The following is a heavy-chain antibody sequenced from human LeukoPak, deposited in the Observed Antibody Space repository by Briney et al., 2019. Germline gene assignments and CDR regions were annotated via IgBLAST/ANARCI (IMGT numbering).Heavy chain of an antibody. Sequence: GGSLRLSCAASGFTFSSYAMSWVRQAPGKGLEWVSAISGSGGSTYYADSVQGRFTISRDNAQNTLYLEMNSLRVEDTAVYFCASYNWGSAYDTWGQGTVVTVSS. CDR2: ISGSGGST. V-gene: IGHV3-23*01. CDR1: GFTFSSYA. D-gene: IGHD7-27*01. CDR3: ASYNWGSAYDT. J-gene: IGHJ3*02.